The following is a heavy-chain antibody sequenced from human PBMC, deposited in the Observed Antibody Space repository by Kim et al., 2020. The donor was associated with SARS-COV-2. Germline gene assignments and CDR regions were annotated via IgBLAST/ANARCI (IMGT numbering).Heavy chain of an antibody. CDR2: ISSNGGST. CDR3: ARVYSGYEYYFDY. CDR1: GFTFSSYA. V-gene: IGHV3-64*01. J-gene: IGHJ4*02. D-gene: IGHD5-12*01. Sequence: GGSLRLSCAASGFTFSSYAMHWVRQAPGKGLEYVSAISSNGGSTYYANSVKGRFTISRDNSKNTLYLQMGSLRAEDMAVYYCARVYSGYEYYFDYWGQGTLVTVSS.